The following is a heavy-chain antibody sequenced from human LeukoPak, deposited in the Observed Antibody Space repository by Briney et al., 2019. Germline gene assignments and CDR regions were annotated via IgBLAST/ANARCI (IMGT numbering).Heavy chain of an antibody. V-gene: IGHV4-59*01. Sequence: SETLSLTCTVSGGSISSYYWSWIRQPPGKGLEWIGYIYYSGSTNYNPSLKSRVTISVDTSKNQFSLKLSSVTAADTAVYYCARVGVDYSGNIIKYFFDYWGQGTLVTVSS. CDR3: ARVGVDYSGNIIKYFFDY. J-gene: IGHJ4*02. D-gene: IGHD4-23*01. CDR2: IYYSGST. CDR1: GGSISSYY.